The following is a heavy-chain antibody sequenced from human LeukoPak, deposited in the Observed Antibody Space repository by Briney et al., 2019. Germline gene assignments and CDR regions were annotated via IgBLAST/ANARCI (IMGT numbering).Heavy chain of an antibody. D-gene: IGHD3-16*02. V-gene: IGHV3-7*01. CDR2: INQDGSEK. Sequence: GGSLRLSCAASGFTFSSYGMHWVRQAPGKRLEWVANINQDGSEKNYVDSVKGRFTVSRDNAKNSLFLQMNSLRAEDTAVYYCATYRVRHLNSLDYRGRGTLVTVSS. CDR3: ATYRVRHLNSLDY. CDR1: GFTFSSYG. J-gene: IGHJ4*02.